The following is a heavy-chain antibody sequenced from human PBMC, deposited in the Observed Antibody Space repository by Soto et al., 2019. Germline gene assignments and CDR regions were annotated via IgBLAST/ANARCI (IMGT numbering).Heavy chain of an antibody. CDR3: ARDGGAY. J-gene: IGHJ4*02. CDR2: MSYDGSNK. Sequence: QVQLVESGGGVVQPGRSLRLSCAASGFTFSSYAMHWVRRAPGKGLEWMAVMSYDGSNKYYADSVKGRFTISRDNSKNTMYLQMNSLTPEDSAVYYCARDGGAYWGQGTLVIVSS. CDR1: GFTFSSYA. D-gene: IGHD3-16*01. V-gene: IGHV3-30-3*01.